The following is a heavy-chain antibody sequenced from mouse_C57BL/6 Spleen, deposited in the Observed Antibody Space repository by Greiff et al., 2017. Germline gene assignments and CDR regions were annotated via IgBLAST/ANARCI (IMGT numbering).Heavy chain of an antibody. V-gene: IGHV1-52*01. CDR1: GYTFTSYW. CDR2: IDPSDSET. J-gene: IGHJ2*01. D-gene: IGHD2-1*01. CDR3: ARGYGNYVFDY. Sequence: QVQLQQPGAELVRPGSSVKLSCKASGYTFTSYWMHWVKQRPIQGLEWIGNIDPSDSETHYNQKFKDKATLTVDKSSSTAYMQLSSLTSEDSAVYYCARGYGNYVFDYWGQGTTLTVSS.